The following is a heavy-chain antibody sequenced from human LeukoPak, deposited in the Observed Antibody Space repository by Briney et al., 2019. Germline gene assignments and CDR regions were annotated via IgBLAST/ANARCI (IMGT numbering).Heavy chain of an antibody. CDR3: ARGLGFYYYYMDV. D-gene: IGHD3/OR15-3a*01. J-gene: IGHJ6*03. CDR1: GGSISSSSYY. Sequence: PSETLSLTCTVSGGSISSSSYYWSWIRQPPGKGLEWIGEINHSGSTNYNPSLKSRVTISVDTSKNQFSLKLSSVTAADTAVYYCARGLGFYYYYMDVWGKGTTVTVSS. V-gene: IGHV4-39*07. CDR2: INHSGST.